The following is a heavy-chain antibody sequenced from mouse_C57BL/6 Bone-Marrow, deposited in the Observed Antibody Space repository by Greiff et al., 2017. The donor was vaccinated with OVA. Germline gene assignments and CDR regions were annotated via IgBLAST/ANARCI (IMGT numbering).Heavy chain of an antibody. CDR2: IDPNSGGT. J-gene: IGHJ3*01. CDR1: GYTFTSYW. CDR3: AREIYYGNYEGFAY. D-gene: IGHD2-1*01. V-gene: IGHV1-72*01. Sequence: QVQLKQPGAELVKPGASVKLSCKASGYTFTSYWMHWVKQRPGRGLEWIGRIDPNSGGTKYNEKFKSKATLTVDKPSSPAYMQLSSLTSEDSAVYYCAREIYYGNYEGFAYWGQGTLVTVSA.